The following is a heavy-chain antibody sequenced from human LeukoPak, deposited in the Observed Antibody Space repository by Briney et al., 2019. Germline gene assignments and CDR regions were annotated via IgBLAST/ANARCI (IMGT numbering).Heavy chain of an antibody. CDR3: TKDATPGGADV. Sequence: PGGSLRLSCAASGFTFSSYWMSWVRQAPGKGLEWVANIKQDGSEKYYVDSVKGRFTISRDNAKNSLYLEMNSLRPEDTALYYCTKDATPGGADVWGQGTTVTVSS. CDR2: IKQDGSEK. V-gene: IGHV3-7*03. D-gene: IGHD4-17*01. J-gene: IGHJ6*02. CDR1: GFTFSSYW.